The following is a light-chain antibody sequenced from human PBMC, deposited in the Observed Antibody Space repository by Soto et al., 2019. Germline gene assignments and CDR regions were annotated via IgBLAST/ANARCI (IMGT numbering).Light chain of an antibody. J-gene: IGKJ1*01. CDR3: QQYNNWPLT. CDR1: QSVSSN. V-gene: IGKV3-15*01. Sequence: EIVLTQSPATLSVPTGESATLSCRASQSVSSNLAWYQQKPGQAPRLLIYGASTRATGIPARFSGSGSGTEFTLTISSLLSEDFAVYYCQQYNNWPLTFGQGTKVEIK. CDR2: GAS.